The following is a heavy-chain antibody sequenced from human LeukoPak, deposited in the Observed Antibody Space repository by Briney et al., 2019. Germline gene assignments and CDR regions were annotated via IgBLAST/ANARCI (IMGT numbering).Heavy chain of an antibody. Sequence: GGSLRLSCAASGFSFSSHAMSWVRQAPGKGLQWVSTISSGGGTTYYGDSVKGRFTISRDNSKNTLYLQMNSLRAEDTAVYYCARDLNNEIGGSNGWGQGTPVTVSS. CDR1: GFSFSSHA. J-gene: IGHJ4*02. CDR2: ISSGGGTT. D-gene: IGHD1-26*01. CDR3: ARDLNNEIGGSNG. V-gene: IGHV3-23*01.